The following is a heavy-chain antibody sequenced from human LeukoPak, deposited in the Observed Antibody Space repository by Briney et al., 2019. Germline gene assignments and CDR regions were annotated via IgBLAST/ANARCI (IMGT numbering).Heavy chain of an antibody. CDR2: IYYSGST. Sequence: PSQTLSLTCTVSGGSISSGGYYWSWIRQHPGKGLEWIGYIYYSGSTYYNPSLKSRVTISVDTSKNQFSLKLSSVTAADTAVYYCARDRAGIAARKESYYGMDVWGQGTTVTVSS. CDR3: ARDRAGIAARKESYYGMDV. CDR1: GGSISSGGYY. V-gene: IGHV4-31*03. D-gene: IGHD6-6*01. J-gene: IGHJ6*02.